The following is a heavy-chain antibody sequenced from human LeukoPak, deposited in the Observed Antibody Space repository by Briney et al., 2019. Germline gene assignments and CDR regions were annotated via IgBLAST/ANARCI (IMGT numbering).Heavy chain of an antibody. CDR3: ARGGWYQLLPFDY. V-gene: IGHV1-2*02. D-gene: IGHD2-2*01. CDR1: GYTFTGYY. Sequence: ASVKVSCKASGYTFTGYYMHWVRQAPGQGLEWMGWINTNSGGTNYAQKFQGRVTMTRDTSISTAYTELSRLRSDDTAVYYCARGGWYQLLPFDYWGQGTLVTVSS. CDR2: INTNSGGT. J-gene: IGHJ4*02.